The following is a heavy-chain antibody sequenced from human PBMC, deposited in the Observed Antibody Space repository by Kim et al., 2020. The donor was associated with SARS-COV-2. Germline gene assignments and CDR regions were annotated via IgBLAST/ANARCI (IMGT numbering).Heavy chain of an antibody. J-gene: IGHJ6*02. V-gene: IGHV3-74*01. D-gene: IGHD4-17*01. CDR1: GFTFSNYW. CDR2: IISDGSDR. CDR3: ARDLSYGDQERNYGLDV. Sequence: GGSLRLSCAASGFTFSNYWMHWVRQAPGKGLVWVSHIISDGSDRSYADSVKGRFTISRDNAKNTLYLQMNSLRAEDTAVYYCARDLSYGDQERNYGLDVWGQGTTVIVSS.